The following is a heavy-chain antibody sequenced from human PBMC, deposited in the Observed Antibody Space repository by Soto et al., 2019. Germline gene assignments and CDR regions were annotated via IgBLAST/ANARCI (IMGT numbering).Heavy chain of an antibody. CDR3: TTGSVEGV. J-gene: IGHJ6*02. D-gene: IGHD2-15*01. CDR1: GFSFSNAW. V-gene: IGHV3-15*07. CDR2: IKRKIDGEAT. Sequence: SLRLSCAGSGFSFSNAWMNWVRQAPGKGLEWVGRIKRKIDGEATDYAAPVKGRFSVSRDDSKSALYLHMNSLKGDDTAVYYCTTGSVEGVWGQGTTVTVSS.